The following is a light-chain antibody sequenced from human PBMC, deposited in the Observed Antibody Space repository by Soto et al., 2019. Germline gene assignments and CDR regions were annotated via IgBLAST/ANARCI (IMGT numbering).Light chain of an antibody. CDR2: DAS. Sequence: PGERATLSCRASQSVSSYLAWYQQKPGQAPRLLIYDASNRATGIPARFSGSGSGTDFTLTISSLQSADVAVYFCQQYYSPPWTFGQGTKVDIK. CDR3: QQYYSPPWT. V-gene: IGKV3D-15*01. J-gene: IGKJ1*01. CDR1: QSVSSY.